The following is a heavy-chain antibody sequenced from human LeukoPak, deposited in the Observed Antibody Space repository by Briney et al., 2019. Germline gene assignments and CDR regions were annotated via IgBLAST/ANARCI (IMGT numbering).Heavy chain of an antibody. CDR3: ARRAHIAAAGTGDAFDI. D-gene: IGHD6-13*01. J-gene: IGHJ3*02. CDR1: GGSVSSSSYY. CDR2: IYYSGST. V-gene: IGHV4-39*07. Sequence: PSETLSLTCTVSGGSVSSSSYYRGWIRQPPGKGLEWIGSIYYSGSTYYNPSLKSRVTISVDTSKNQFSLKLSSVTAADTAVYYCARRAHIAAAGTGDAFDIWGQGTMVTVSS.